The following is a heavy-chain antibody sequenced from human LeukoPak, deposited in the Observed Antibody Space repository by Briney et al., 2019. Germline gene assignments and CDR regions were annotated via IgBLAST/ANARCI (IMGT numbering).Heavy chain of an antibody. D-gene: IGHD3-22*01. CDR2: VSYDGSNK. V-gene: IGHV3-30*18. CDR3: AKAREDEWLLLDDY. CDR1: GXTFSSYG. Sequence: PWRSLRLSCAASGXTFSSYGVHWVRQAPGKGLEWVAVVSYDGSNKYYADSVKGRLTISRDNSKNTLYLQMNSLRAEDTAVYYCAKAREDEWLLLDDYWGQGTLVTVSS. J-gene: IGHJ4*02.